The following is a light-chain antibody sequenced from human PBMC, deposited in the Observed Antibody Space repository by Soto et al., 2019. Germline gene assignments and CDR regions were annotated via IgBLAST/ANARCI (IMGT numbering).Light chain of an antibody. CDR3: CSYAGSSTFYV. CDR2: EGS. V-gene: IGLV2-23*01. CDR1: SSDVGSYNL. J-gene: IGLJ1*01. Sequence: QSSLTQPXSVSGSPGQSITISCTGTSSDVGSYNLVSWYQQHPGKAPKLMIYEGSKRPSGVSNRFSGSKSGNTASLTISGLQAEDEADYYCCSYAGSSTFYVFGIGTKVTVL.